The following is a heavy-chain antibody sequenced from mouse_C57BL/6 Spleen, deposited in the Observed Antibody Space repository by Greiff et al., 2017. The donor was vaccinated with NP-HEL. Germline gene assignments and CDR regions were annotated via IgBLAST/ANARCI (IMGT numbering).Heavy chain of an antibody. J-gene: IGHJ4*01. CDR2: IHPNSGST. CDR1: GYTFTSYC. Sequence: VQLQQPGAELVKPGASVKLSCKASGYTFTSYCMHWVKQRPGQGLEWIGMIHPNSGSTNYNEKFKSKATLTVDKSSSTAYMQLSSLTSEDSAVYYCARETGTKAMDYWGQGTSVTVSS. V-gene: IGHV1-64*01. D-gene: IGHD4-1*01. CDR3: ARETGTKAMDY.